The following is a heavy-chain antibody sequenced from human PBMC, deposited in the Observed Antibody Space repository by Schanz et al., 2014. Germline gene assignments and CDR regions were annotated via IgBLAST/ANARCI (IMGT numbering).Heavy chain of an antibody. D-gene: IGHD5-12*01. CDR1: GFSFSTYA. CDR2: ISGRGDST. Sequence: EVQLVESGGGLAQPGGSLRLSCAASGFSFSTYAMNWVRQAPGKGLEWVSLISGRGDSTHYADSVKGRFTISRDNSRKTLRLPMNSLRAEDTAVYFCARDGGRDGYNLAFDVWGQGTLVTVSS. J-gene: IGHJ3*01. CDR3: ARDGGRDGYNLAFDV. V-gene: IGHV3-23*04.